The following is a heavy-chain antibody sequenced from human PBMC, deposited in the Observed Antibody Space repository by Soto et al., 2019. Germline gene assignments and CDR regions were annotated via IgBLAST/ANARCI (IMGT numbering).Heavy chain of an antibody. J-gene: IGHJ4*02. CDR3: AKVRRDSPTLGTFDY. D-gene: IGHD3-10*01. CDR1: GFTFSSHA. CDR2: ISGSGGST. V-gene: IGHV3-23*01. Sequence: GGSLRLSCAASGFTFSSHAMSWVRQAPGKGLEWVSAISGSGGSTYYADSVKGRFTISRDNSKNTLYLQMNSLRAGDTAVYYCAKVRRDSPTLGTFDYWGQGTLVTVSS.